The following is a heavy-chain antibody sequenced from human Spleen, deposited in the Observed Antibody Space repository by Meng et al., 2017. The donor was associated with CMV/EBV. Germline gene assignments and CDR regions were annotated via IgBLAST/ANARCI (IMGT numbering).Heavy chain of an antibody. J-gene: IGHJ4*02. CDR2: TSSSGAFK. CDR1: GFPFTDYS. CDR3: VRGGEHCTATSCFH. D-gene: IGHD2-2*01. V-gene: IGHV3-21*01. Sequence: SGFPFTDYSMHWVRQAPGKGLEWVSSTSSSGAFKRYADPVRGRFTISRDDFKSSLSLQMNSLRAEDTAVYYCVRGGEHCTATSCFHWGQGTLVTVSS.